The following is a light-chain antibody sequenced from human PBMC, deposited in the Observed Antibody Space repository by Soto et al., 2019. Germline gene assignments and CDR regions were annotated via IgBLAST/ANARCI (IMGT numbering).Light chain of an antibody. J-gene: IGLJ1*01. CDR3: SSYRHSATRV. CDR2: DVS. V-gene: IGLV2-14*03. Sequence: QSALTQPASVSGAPGQSITISCSGTSSDVGDYDYVSWYQQHPGKAPKLIIYDVSNRPSGVSNRFSASKSANTASLTISGLLAEDEADYYCSSYRHSATRVFGTGTKVTVL. CDR1: SSDVGDYDY.